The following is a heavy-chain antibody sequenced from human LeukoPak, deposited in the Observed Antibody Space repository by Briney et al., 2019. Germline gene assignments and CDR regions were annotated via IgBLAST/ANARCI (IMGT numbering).Heavy chain of an antibody. CDR3: ARGPYSYDSSGAFDI. V-gene: IGHV4-59*08. CDR1: GGSISSYY. Sequence: SETLSLTCTVSGGSISSYYWSWIRQPPGKGLEWIGYIFYSGSTNYNPSLKSRVTISVDTSKNQFSLKLSSVTAADTAVYFCARGPYSYDSSGAFDIWGQGTMVTVSS. D-gene: IGHD3-22*01. CDR2: IFYSGST. J-gene: IGHJ3*02.